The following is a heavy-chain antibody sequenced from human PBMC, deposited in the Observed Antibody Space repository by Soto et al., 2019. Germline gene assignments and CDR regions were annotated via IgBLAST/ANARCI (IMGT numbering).Heavy chain of an antibody. V-gene: IGHV3-7*05. D-gene: IGHD6-19*01. CDR1: GFTITTYW. CDR3: AKEGYSSGWYNGDYYYYYMDV. J-gene: IGHJ6*03. Sequence: PGGSLRLSCAASGFTITTYWMIWVRQAPGKGLEWVASISGGGSRKDYVDSVKGRFTISRDNSKNTMYLQMNSLRAEDTAVYYCAKEGYSSGWYNGDYYYYYMDVWGKGTTVTVSS. CDR2: ISGGGSRK.